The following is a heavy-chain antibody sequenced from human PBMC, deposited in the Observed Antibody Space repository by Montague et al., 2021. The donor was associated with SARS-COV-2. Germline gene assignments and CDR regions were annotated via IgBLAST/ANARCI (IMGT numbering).Heavy chain of an antibody. V-gene: IGHV4-39*07. CDR2: IYYSGST. CDR3: ARDTRITMLVVVNRYGMDV. J-gene: IGHJ6*02. D-gene: IGHD3-22*01. CDR1: GGALSSSSYY. Sequence: SETLSLTCTVSGGALSSSSYYWGWIRQPPGKGLEWIGSIYYSGSTYYNPSLKSRVTISVDTSKNQFSLKLSSVTAADTAVYYCARDTRITMLVVVNRYGMDVWGQGTTVTVSS.